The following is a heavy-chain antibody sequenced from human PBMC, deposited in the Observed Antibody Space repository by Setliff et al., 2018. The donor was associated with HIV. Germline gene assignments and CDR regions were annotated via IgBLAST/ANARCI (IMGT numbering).Heavy chain of an antibody. CDR2: ISGSGGT. V-gene: IGHV1-18*01. J-gene: IGHJ4*02. D-gene: IGHD3-22*01. CDR3: ARDTVYYDSSGYYVY. Sequence: ASVKVSCKTSGYTFTDYAIHWVRQASGERLEWMGWISGSGGTNYAQKLQGRVTMTTDTSTSTAYMELRSLRSDDTAVYYCARDTVYYDSSGYYVYWGQGTLVTVSS. CDR1: GYTFTDYA.